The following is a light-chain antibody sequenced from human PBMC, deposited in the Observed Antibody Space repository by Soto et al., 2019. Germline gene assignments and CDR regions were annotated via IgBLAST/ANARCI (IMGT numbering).Light chain of an antibody. Sequence: EIVLTQSPGTLSMSPGERATFSCRASQSISSNYLAWYQHKPGQAPRLLIYVASSRATGIPHLFSGSGSGTDFTLTISRLDHEDGGMYYCQQIGDSPPYTFGQGTKLEIK. J-gene: IGKJ2*01. CDR3: QQIGDSPPYT. CDR2: VAS. V-gene: IGKV3-20*01. CDR1: QSISSNY.